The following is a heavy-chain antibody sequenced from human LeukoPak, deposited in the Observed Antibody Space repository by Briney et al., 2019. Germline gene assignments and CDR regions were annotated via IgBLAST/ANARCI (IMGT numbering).Heavy chain of an antibody. CDR1: GYTFTSYA. Sequence: ASVKVSCKASGYTFTSYAISWVRQAPGQGLEWMGGIIPIFGTANYAQKFQGRVTITADESTSTAYMELSSLRSEDTAVYYCARGGSFYSSSWYYFDYWGQGTLVTVSS. CDR2: IIPIFGTA. D-gene: IGHD6-13*01. V-gene: IGHV1-69*13. CDR3: ARGGSFYSSSWYYFDY. J-gene: IGHJ4*02.